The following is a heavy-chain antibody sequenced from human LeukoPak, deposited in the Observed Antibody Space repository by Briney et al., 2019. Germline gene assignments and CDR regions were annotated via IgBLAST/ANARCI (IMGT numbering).Heavy chain of an antibody. J-gene: IGHJ3*01. CDR2: INADGRSA. D-gene: IGHD1-14*01. Sequence: GGSLRHSCAASGFTFGNSWVHWVRQAPGRGLVWVSLINADGRSATYAVSVKGRLTISRDHTRNTLSLQMNNLTIEDTAVYYCVVVVEPPDSDGFDVWGQGTMITVSS. CDR1: GFTFGNSW. CDR3: VVVVEPPDSDGFDV. V-gene: IGHV3-74*03.